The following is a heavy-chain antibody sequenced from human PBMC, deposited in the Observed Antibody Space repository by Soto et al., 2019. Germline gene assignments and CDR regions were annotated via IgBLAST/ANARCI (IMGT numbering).Heavy chain of an antibody. J-gene: IGHJ6*02. CDR2: IIPLFGTT. V-gene: IGHV1-69*01. CDR3: ARRVAVTSIPQVSYYYYGLDV. Sequence: QVQLVQSGAEVKKPESSVKVSCKASGGPFNSYAIAWVRQAPGQGLEWMGGIIPLFGTTNYAQKFQGRVPITADESTTTAFMELSSLRSEDTAVYYCARRVAVTSIPQVSYYYYGLDVWGQGTTVTVSS. CDR1: GGPFNSYA. D-gene: IGHD2-21*02.